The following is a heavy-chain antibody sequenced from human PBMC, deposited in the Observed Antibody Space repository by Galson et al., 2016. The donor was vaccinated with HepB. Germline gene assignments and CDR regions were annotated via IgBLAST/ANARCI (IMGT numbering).Heavy chain of an antibody. CDR3: ARDKGILTGYQSPPDY. CDR2: ILAHNGNT. CDR1: GYTFTSHG. Sequence: SVKVSCKASGYTFTSHGISWVRQAPGQGLEWMGWILAHNGNTNYAHKLQGRVTMTTDTSTGTAYMELRSLRSDDTAVYYCARDKGILTGYQSPPDYWGQGTLVTVSS. V-gene: IGHV1-18*01. J-gene: IGHJ4*02. D-gene: IGHD3-9*01.